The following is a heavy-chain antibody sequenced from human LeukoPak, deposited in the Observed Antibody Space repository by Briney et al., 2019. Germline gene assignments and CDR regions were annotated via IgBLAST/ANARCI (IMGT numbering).Heavy chain of an antibody. V-gene: IGHV4-39*07. J-gene: IGHJ6*02. CDR3: ARCGGGSGSYYTYYYYYGMDV. D-gene: IGHD3-10*01. CDR1: GGSISGSSYY. Sequence: SETLSLTCNVSGGSISGSSYYWGWIRQPPGKGLEWIGSIYYSGSTYYNPSLKSRVTISVDTSKNQFSLKLNSVTAADTAVYYCARCGGGSGSYYTYYYYYGMDVWGQGTTVTVSS. CDR2: IYYSGST.